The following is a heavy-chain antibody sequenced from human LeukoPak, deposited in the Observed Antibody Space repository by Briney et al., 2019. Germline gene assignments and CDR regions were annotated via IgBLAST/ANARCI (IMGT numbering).Heavy chain of an antibody. D-gene: IGHD3-10*01. J-gene: IGHJ6*03. V-gene: IGHV3-21*01. CDR3: ARASLVMGRTPYYYYYYYMDV. CDR1: GFTFSSYS. CDR2: ISSSSSYI. Sequence: PGGSLRLSCAASGFTFSSYSMNWVRQAPGKGLEWVSSISSSSSYIYYADPVKGRFTISRDNAKNSLYLQMNSLRAEDTAVYYCARASLVMGRTPYYYYYYYMDVWGKGTTVTVSS.